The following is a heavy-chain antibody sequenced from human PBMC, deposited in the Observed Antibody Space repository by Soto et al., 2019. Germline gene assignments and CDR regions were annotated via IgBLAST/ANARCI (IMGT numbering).Heavy chain of an antibody. V-gene: IGHV3-30*04. D-gene: IGHD2-2*01. J-gene: IGHJ6*02. CDR1: GFTFSSYA. CDR2: ISYDGSNK. CDR3: ARERGDCSSTSCYYYYYGMDV. Sequence: GGSLRLSCAASGFTFSSYAMHWVRQAPGKGLEWVAVISYDGSNKYYADSVKGRFTISRDNSKNTLYLQMNSLRAEDTAVYYCARERGDCSSTSCYYYYYGMDVWGQGTTVTVSS.